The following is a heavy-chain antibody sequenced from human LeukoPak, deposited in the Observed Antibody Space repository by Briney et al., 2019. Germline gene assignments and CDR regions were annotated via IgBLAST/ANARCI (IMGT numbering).Heavy chain of an antibody. V-gene: IGHV4-39*01. D-gene: IGHD4-17*01. CDR3: ARLRGAMTPVTSDFDY. CDR2: GFYSGSA. Sequence: SETLSLTRTVSGGSISGSSYYWAWIRQPPGKGLEWIGSGFYSGSAYYNPSLKSRLTISVDTSKNQFSLDLSSVTAADTAVYYCARLRGAMTPVTSDFDYWGQGILVTVSS. J-gene: IGHJ4*02. CDR1: GGSISGSSYY.